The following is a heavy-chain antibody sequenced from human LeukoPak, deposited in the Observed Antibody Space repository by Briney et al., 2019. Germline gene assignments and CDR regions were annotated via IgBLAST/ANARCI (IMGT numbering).Heavy chain of an antibody. Sequence: PSETLSLTCSVSGGSSRHYYWTWIRQPAGKGLEWIGRIYTSGTTDYNPSLKRRVTLSVDMSKNQFSLKLKSVTAADAAVYYCARGNPYRGNTIDYWGQGTLVTVSS. V-gene: IGHV4-4*07. CDR2: IYTSGTT. J-gene: IGHJ4*02. CDR3: ARGNPYRGNTIDY. CDR1: GGSSRHYY. D-gene: IGHD1-26*01.